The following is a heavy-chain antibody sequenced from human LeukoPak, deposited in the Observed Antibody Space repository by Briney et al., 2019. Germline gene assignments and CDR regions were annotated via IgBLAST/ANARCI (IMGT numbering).Heavy chain of an antibody. D-gene: IGHD2-21*01. Sequence: TPGGSLRLSCAASGFTFSRYNMNWVRQAPGKGLEWVSSISTSSSYIYYANSVKGRFTISRDNAKNSLYLQMNSLRAEDTAVYYCAREKDSAYDYWGQGTLVTVSS. CDR1: GFTFSRYN. CDR2: ISTSSSYI. CDR3: AREKDSAYDY. V-gene: IGHV3-21*01. J-gene: IGHJ4*02.